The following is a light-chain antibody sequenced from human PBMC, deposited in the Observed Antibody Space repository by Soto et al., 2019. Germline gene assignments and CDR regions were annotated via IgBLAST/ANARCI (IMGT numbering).Light chain of an antibody. V-gene: IGKV3-20*01. CDR3: QQYGSSPL. Sequence: EVVMTQSPATLSVSPGERATLSCRASQTIGSNLAWYQQKPGQPPRLLIYGASSRATGIPDRFSGSGSGTDFTLTISRLEPEDFAVYYCQQYGSSPLFGQGTKVDI. CDR2: GAS. J-gene: IGKJ1*01. CDR1: QTIGSN.